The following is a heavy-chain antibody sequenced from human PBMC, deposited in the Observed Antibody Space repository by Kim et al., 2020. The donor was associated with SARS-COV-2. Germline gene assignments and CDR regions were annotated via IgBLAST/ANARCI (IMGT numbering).Heavy chain of an antibody. J-gene: IGHJ4*02. CDR2: ISYDGSKK. V-gene: IGHV3-30*04. CDR1: GFTFSGYA. Sequence: GGSLRLSCAASGFTFSGYAMHWVRQAPGKGLEWVAVISYDGSKKYYTDSVKGRFTISRDNSKNTLYLQMNSLRAEDTAVYYCARDWTITMVWGVIISYFFDYWGQGPLVTVSS. CDR3: ARDWTITMVWGVIISYFFDY. D-gene: IGHD3-10*01.